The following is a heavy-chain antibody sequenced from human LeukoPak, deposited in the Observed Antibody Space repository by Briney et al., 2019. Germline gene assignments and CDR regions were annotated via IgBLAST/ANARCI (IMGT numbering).Heavy chain of an antibody. CDR1: GGSISSYY. CDR3: ARHSVKYDYVWGSYRQGSDWFDP. CDR2: IYTSGST. J-gene: IGHJ5*02. Sequence: PSETLSLTCTVSGGSISSYYWSWIRQPAGKGLEWIGRIYTSGSTNYNPSLKSRVTISVDTSKNQFSLKLSSVTAADTAVYYCARHSVKYDYVWGSYRQGSDWFDPWGQGTLVTVSS. V-gene: IGHV4-4*07. D-gene: IGHD3-16*01.